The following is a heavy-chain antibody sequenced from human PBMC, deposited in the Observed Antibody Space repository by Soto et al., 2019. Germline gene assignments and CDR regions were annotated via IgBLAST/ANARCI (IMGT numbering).Heavy chain of an antibody. CDR3: AKGRSGWSYYFDY. J-gene: IGHJ4*02. CDR1: GGTFSSYT. D-gene: IGHD6-19*01. CDR2: IIPILGIA. Sequence: SVKVSCKASGGTFSSYTISWVRQAPGQGLEWMGRIIPILGIANYAQKFQGRVTITADKSTSTAYMELSSLRSEDTAVYCCAKGRSGWSYYFDYWGQGTLVTVSS. V-gene: IGHV1-69*02.